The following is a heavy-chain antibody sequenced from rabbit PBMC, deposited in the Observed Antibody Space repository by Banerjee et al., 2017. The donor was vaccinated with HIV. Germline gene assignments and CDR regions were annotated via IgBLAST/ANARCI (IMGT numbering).Heavy chain of an antibody. Sequence: QSLEESGGDLVKPGASLTLTCTASGFSFSSGYWICWVRQAPGKGLEWIACIYGGSSGSTYYAGWAKGRFTASKTSSTTVTLQMTSLTAADTATYFCAKQDDGWGAGLWGPGTLVTVS. CDR2: IYGGSSGST. J-gene: IGHJ4*01. CDR1: GFSFSSGYW. V-gene: IGHV1S40*01. D-gene: IGHD4-1*01. CDR3: AKQDDGWGAGL.